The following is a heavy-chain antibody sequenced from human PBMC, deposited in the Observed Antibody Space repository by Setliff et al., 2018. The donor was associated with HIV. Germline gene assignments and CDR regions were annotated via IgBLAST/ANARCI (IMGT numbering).Heavy chain of an antibody. D-gene: IGHD3-22*01. Sequence: GGSLRLSCRGSAFNSRMQTMNWVRQAPGKGLEWVSYISGSGTTIFYADSVKGRFTISRDNAKNSLYLEMNSLRAEDTAVYYCASELNYNDGNGYRPWGQGTLVTVSS. V-gene: IGHV3-48*04. J-gene: IGHJ5*02. CDR3: ASELNYNDGNGYRP. CDR1: AFNSRMQT. CDR2: ISGSGTTI.